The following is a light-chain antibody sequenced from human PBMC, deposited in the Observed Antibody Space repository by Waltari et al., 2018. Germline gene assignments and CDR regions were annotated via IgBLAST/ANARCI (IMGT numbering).Light chain of an antibody. J-gene: IGKJ5*01. V-gene: IGKV3-11*01. Sequence: EIVLTQSPATLSLSPGERATLSCRASQSVSSYLAWYQQKPGQAPRLLIYDASNRPPGIPARFSGSGSGTDFTLTISSLEPEDFAVYYCQQRSNWPPITFGQGTRLEIK. CDR1: QSVSSY. CDR3: QQRSNWPPIT. CDR2: DAS.